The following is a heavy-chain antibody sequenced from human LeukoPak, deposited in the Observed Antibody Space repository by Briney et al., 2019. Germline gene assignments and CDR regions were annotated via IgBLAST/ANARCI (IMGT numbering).Heavy chain of an antibody. Sequence: ASVKVSCKASGGTFSSYAISWVRQAPGQGLEWMGGIIPIFGTANYAQKFQGRVTITTDKSTSTAYMELSSLRSEDTAVYYCASTAAEYYDILTGYYNNYYYMDVWGKGTTVTVSS. CDR2: IIPIFGTA. CDR1: GGTFSSYA. J-gene: IGHJ6*03. V-gene: IGHV1-69*05. D-gene: IGHD3-9*01. CDR3: ASTAAEYYDILTGYYNNYYYMDV.